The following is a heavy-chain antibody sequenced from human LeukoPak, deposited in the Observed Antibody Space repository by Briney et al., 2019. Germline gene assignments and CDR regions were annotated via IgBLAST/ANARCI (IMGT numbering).Heavy chain of an antibody. CDR3: ARRGSSGWYRWGYYFDY. CDR1: GGSFSGYY. Sequence: PSETLSLTCAVYGGSFSGYYWSWIRQPPGKGLEWIGEINHSGSTNYNPSLKSRVTISVDTSKNQFSLKLSSVTAADTAVYYCARRGSSGWYRWGYYFDYWGQEPWSPSPQ. CDR2: INHSGST. J-gene: IGHJ4*01. D-gene: IGHD6-19*01. V-gene: IGHV4-34*01.